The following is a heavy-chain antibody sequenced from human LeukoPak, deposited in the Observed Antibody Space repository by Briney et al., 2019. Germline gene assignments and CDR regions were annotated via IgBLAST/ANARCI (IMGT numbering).Heavy chain of an antibody. CDR2: IYYSGST. Sequence: PSETLSLTCTVSGGSISSYYWSWIRQPPGQGLEWIGYIYYSGSTNYNPSLKSRVTISVDTSKNQFSLKLSSVTAADTAVYYCAAFSVDTVMADGFDIWGQGTMVTVSS. V-gene: IGHV4-59*01. J-gene: IGHJ3*02. CDR1: GGSISSYY. D-gene: IGHD5-18*01. CDR3: AAFSVDTVMADGFDI.